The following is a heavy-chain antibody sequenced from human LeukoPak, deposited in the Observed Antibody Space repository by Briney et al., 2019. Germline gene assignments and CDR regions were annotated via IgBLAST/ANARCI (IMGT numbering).Heavy chain of an antibody. D-gene: IGHD6-19*01. Sequence: GGSLRLSCAASGFTFDDYAMHWVRQAPGKGLEWVSGISWNSGSIGYADSVKGRFTISRDNAKNSLYLQMNSLRAEDTALYYCAKDIRDSSGWYSAYDYWGQGTLVTVSS. J-gene: IGHJ4*02. CDR1: GFTFDDYA. V-gene: IGHV3-9*01. CDR3: AKDIRDSSGWYSAYDY. CDR2: ISWNSGSI.